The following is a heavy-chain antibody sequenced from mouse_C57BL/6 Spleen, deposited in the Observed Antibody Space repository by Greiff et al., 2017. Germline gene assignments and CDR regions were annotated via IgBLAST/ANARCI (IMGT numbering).Heavy chain of an antibody. V-gene: IGHV1-52*01. CDR1: GYTFTSYW. D-gene: IGHD1-1*01. Sequence: QVQLQQPGAELVRPGSSVKLSCKASGYTFTSYWMHWVKQRPKQGLEWIGNIDPSDSETHYNQKFKDKATLTVDKSSSTAYMQLSSLTSEDSAVYYCARENYGSSYAYWGQGTLVTVSA. CDR3: ARENYGSSYAY. CDR2: IDPSDSET. J-gene: IGHJ3*01.